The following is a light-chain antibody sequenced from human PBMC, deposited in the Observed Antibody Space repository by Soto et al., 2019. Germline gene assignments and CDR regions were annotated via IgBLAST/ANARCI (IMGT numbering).Light chain of an antibody. CDR2: NNN. J-gene: IGLJ2*01. V-gene: IGLV1-47*02. CDR3: AAWDDSLSGQGI. Sequence: QSVLTQPPSASGTPGQRVTISCSRSSSNIGSNYVYWYQQLPGTAPKLLIYNNNLRPSGVPDRFSGSKSDTSASLAISGLRSEDEADYYCAAWDDSLSGQGIFGGGTKLTVL. CDR1: SSNIGSNY.